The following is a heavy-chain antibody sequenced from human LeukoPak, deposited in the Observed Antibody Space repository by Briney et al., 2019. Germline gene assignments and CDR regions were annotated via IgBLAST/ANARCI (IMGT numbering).Heavy chain of an antibody. J-gene: IGHJ3*02. CDR3: ARESPGIAAAGDDAFDI. Sequence: SGTLSLTCAVSGGSISSSNWWSWVRQPPGKGLEWIGEIYHSGSTYYNPSLKSRVTISVDTSKNQFSLKLSSVTAADTAVYYCARESPGIAAAGDDAFDIWGQGTMVTVSS. D-gene: IGHD6-13*01. CDR2: IYHSGST. CDR1: GGSISSSNW. V-gene: IGHV4-4*02.